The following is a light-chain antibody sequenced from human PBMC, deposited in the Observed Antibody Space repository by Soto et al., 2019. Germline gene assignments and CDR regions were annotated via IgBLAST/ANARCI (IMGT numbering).Light chain of an antibody. CDR3: QQSYSRPRT. CDR1: QSISSY. J-gene: IGKJ1*01. Sequence: DIPMTQSPSSLSASVGDRVTITCRASQSISSYLNWYQQKPGKAPNLLIYTASRLESGVPSRFSGSGSGTDFTLTISSLQPEDFATYFCQQSYSRPRTFGQGTKVEIQ. CDR2: TAS. V-gene: IGKV1-39*01.